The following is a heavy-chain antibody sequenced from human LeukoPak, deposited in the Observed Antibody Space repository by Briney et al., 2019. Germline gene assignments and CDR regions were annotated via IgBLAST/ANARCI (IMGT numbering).Heavy chain of an antibody. CDR3: ARESHITREDY. J-gene: IGHJ4*02. D-gene: IGHD1-14*01. CDR1: GYTFTRYY. Sequence: ASVKVSCKASGYTFTRYYLHWVRQAPGQGLEWMGIINPSGGSTRYAQEFQGRVTMTRDTSTSTVYMELKSLRSEDTAIYYCARESHITREDYWGQGTLVTVSS. CDR2: INPSGGST. V-gene: IGHV1-46*01.